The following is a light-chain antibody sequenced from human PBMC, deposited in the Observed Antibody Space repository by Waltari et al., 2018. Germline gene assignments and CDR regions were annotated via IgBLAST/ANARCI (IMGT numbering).Light chain of an antibody. J-gene: IGLJ3*02. V-gene: IGLV2-14*01. Sequence: QSALTPPASVSGSPGQSITLSSPGTSSYVRGYNYVSWYQPHPGKAPKLMIYEVSNLPSGFSTRFSGSKSGNTASLTISGLQAEDEADYYCSSYTSSSTPRVFGGGTKLTVL. CDR2: EVS. CDR3: SSYTSSSTPRV. CDR1: SSYVRGYNY.